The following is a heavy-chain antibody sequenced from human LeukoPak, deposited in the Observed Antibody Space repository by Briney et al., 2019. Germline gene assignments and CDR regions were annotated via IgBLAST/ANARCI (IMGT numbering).Heavy chain of an antibody. D-gene: IGHD4-17*01. CDR2: ISYSGNT. J-gene: IGHJ5*01. V-gene: IGHV4-39*07. Sequence: SETLSLTCSVSGGSVSGGSITNTNYFWAWIRQPPGKGLEWIGSISYSGNTYYNPSLKSRVTISVDTSKNQFSLKLSSVTAADTAVYYCARGGGGSSTVTIYWFDSWGQGTLVTVSS. CDR1: GGSITNTNYF. CDR3: ARGGGGSSTVTIYWFDS.